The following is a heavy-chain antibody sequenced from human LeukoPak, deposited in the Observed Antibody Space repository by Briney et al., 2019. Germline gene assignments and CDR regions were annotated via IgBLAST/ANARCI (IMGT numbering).Heavy chain of an antibody. CDR3: ARFALLGGHAFDI. V-gene: IGHV1-18*01. Sequence: ASVKVSCKASGYTFTSYDINWVRQAPGQGLEWMGWISAYNGNTNYAQKLQGRVTMTTDTSTSTAYMELRSLRSDDTAVYYCARFALLGGHAFDIWGQGTMVTVSS. CDR2: ISAYNGNT. J-gene: IGHJ3*02. CDR1: GYTFTSYD.